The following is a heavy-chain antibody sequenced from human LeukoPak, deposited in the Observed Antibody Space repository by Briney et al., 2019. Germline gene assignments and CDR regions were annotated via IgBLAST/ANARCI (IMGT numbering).Heavy chain of an antibody. Sequence: PGGSLRLSCAASGFTFSSYAMSWVRQAPGKGLEWVSAISGSGGSTYYADSVKGRFTISRDNPKNTLYLQMNSLRAEDTAVYYCAKVGDSSGYIYYFDYWGQGTLVTVSS. CDR1: GFTFSSYA. J-gene: IGHJ4*02. CDR3: AKVGDSSGYIYYFDY. D-gene: IGHD3-22*01. CDR2: ISGSGGST. V-gene: IGHV3-23*01.